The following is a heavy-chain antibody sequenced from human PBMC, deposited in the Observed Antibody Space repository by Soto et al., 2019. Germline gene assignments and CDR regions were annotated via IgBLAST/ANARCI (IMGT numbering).Heavy chain of an antibody. CDR3: ARVVDYYDPYYYYGMDV. J-gene: IGHJ6*02. Sequence: EVQLVESAGGLVKPGGSLRLSCAASGFTFSYYSMNWIGQAPGKGLEWVSSISSSSSYISYADSVKGRFTISRDNAKNSLYLQMNSLRAEDTAVYYCARVVDYYDPYYYYGMDVWGQGTTVTVSS. V-gene: IGHV3-21*01. CDR1: GFTFSYYS. CDR2: ISSSSSYI. D-gene: IGHD3-22*01.